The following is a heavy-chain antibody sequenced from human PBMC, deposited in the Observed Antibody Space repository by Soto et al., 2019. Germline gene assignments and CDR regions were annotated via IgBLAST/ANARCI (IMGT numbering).Heavy chain of an antibody. D-gene: IGHD2-2*01. CDR2: IYTSGST. CDR1: GGSISSYY. V-gene: IGHV4-4*07. J-gene: IGHJ6*02. CDR3: ARDYQMPKPYYYYYGMDV. Sequence: PSETLSLTCTVSGGSISSYYWSWIRQPAGKGLEWIGRIYTSGSTNYNPPLKSRVTMSVDTSKNQFSLKLSSVTAADTAVYYCARDYQMPKPYYYYYGMDVWGQGTKVTVYS.